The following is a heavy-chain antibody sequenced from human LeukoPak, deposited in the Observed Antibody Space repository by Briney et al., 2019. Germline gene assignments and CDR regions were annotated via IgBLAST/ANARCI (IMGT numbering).Heavy chain of an antibody. D-gene: IGHD3/OR15-3a*01. V-gene: IGHV4-4*02. Sequence: SGTLSLTRAVSGGSISSSNWWSWVRQPPGKGLEWIGEIYHSGSTNYSPSLKSRVTIPVDKSKNQFSLKLSSVTAADTAVYYCASGLAHDAFDIWGQGTMVTVSS. CDR1: GGSISSSNW. CDR3: ASGLAHDAFDI. J-gene: IGHJ3*02. CDR2: IYHSGST.